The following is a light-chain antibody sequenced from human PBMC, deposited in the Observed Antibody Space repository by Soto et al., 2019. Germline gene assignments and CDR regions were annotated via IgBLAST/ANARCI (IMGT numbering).Light chain of an antibody. Sequence: DVQMPKNPYTLSGSVGDRVTITCRASQTISSWLAWYQQKPGKAPKLLIYKASTLKSGVPSRFSGSGSGTEFTLTISSLQPDDFATYYCQHYNIYSEAFCQVAKVDIK. V-gene: IGKV1-5*03. CDR1: QTISSW. CDR2: KAS. J-gene: IGKJ1*01. CDR3: QHYNIYSEA.